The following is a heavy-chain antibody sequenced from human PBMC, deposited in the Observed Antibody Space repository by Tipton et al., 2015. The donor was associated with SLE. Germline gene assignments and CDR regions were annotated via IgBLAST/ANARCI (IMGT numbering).Heavy chain of an antibody. Sequence: GSLRLSCAASGFTFSSYEMNWVRQAPGKGLEWVSYISSSGSTIYYADSVKGRFTISRENAKNSLYLQMNSLRAGDTAVYYCARLRWGSFAFDIWGQGTMVTVSS. CDR3: ARLRWGSFAFDI. CDR2: ISSSGSTI. V-gene: IGHV3-48*03. D-gene: IGHD7-27*01. J-gene: IGHJ3*02. CDR1: GFTFSSYE.